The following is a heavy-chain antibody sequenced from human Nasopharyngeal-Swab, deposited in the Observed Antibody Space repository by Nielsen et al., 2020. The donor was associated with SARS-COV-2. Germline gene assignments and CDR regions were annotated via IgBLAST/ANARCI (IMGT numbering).Heavy chain of an antibody. D-gene: IGHD5-18*01. V-gene: IGHV5-51*01. CDR2: IYPGDSDT. Sequence: KVSCKGSGYSFTSYWIGCVRQMPGKGLEWMGIIYPGDSDTRYSPSFQGQVTISADKSISTAYLQWSSLKASDTAMYYCARHDTAMARSFDYWGQGTLVTVSS. CDR1: GYSFTSYW. J-gene: IGHJ4*02. CDR3: ARHDTAMARSFDY.